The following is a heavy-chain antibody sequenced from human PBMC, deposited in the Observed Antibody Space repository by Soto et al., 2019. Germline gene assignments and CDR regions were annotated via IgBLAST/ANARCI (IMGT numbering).Heavy chain of an antibody. CDR1: GFTLSNSG. J-gene: IGHJ5*02. D-gene: IGHD3-16*01. CDR3: VKGPDNWDDSNWFDP. V-gene: IGHV3-30*18. Sequence: QVQVMESGGGVVQPGRSLRISCAASGFTLSNSGIHWVRQAPGKGLEWVAAVCFHGSGEYYADSVKGRFTISSDSSKNMLYLQMNSLRADDTAVYHCVKGPDNWDDSNWFDPWGQGILVTVSS. CDR2: VCFHGSGE.